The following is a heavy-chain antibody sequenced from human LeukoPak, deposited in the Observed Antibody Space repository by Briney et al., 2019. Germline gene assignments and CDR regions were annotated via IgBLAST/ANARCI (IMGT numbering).Heavy chain of an antibody. CDR2: IYYSGST. V-gene: IGHV4-39*01. J-gene: IGHJ4*02. CDR3: ARFSRGARSLIVVVPAASDY. CDR1: GGSISSSSYY. D-gene: IGHD2-2*01. Sequence: PSETLSLTCTVSGGSISSSSYYWGWIRQPPGKGLEWIGSIYYSGSTYYNPSLKSRVTISVDTSKNQFSLKLSSVTAADTAVYYCARFSRGARSLIVVVPAASDYWGQGTLVTVSS.